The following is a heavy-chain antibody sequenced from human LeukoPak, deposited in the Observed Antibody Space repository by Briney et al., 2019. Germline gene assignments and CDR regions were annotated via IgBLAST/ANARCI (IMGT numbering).Heavy chain of an antibody. CDR3: ARDCGGDCYGSFDY. D-gene: IGHD2-21*02. J-gene: IGHJ4*02. Sequence: SETLSLTCTVSGGSVSSYYWSWIRQPPGKGLEWIGYIYYSGSTNYNPSLKSRVTISVDTSKNQFSLKLSSVTAADTAVYYCARDCGGDCYGSFDYWGQGTLVTVSS. CDR1: GGSVSSYY. V-gene: IGHV4-59*02. CDR2: IYYSGST.